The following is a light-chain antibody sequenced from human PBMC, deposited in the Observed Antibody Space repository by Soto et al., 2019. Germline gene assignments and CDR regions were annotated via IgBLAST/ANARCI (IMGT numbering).Light chain of an antibody. CDR3: QSYDSSLSGYV. Sequence: QSALAQPASVSGAPGQRVTISCTGSSSNIGANYDVHWYQQLPGTAPKLLIYANIYRPSGVPDRFSGSKSGTSASLAITGLQAEDEADYYCQSYDSSLSGYVFGTGTKVTVL. V-gene: IGLV1-40*01. CDR2: ANI. J-gene: IGLJ1*01. CDR1: SSNIGANYD.